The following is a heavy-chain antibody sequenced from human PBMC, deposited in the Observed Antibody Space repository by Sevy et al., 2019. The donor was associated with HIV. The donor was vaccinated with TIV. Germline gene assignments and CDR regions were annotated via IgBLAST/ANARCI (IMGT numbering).Heavy chain of an antibody. CDR3: ARDKNAYYYGLDV. Sequence: GGSLRLSCEISGFTFSSYWMSWLRQAPGKGLEWVSVFYTGSKTDYADSVKGRFTMSRDNSKNTLYLQMNGLRAEDTAVYYCARDKNAYYYGLDVWGQGTTVTVSS. CDR2: FYTGSKT. J-gene: IGHJ6*02. V-gene: IGHV3-53*01. CDR1: GFTFSSYW.